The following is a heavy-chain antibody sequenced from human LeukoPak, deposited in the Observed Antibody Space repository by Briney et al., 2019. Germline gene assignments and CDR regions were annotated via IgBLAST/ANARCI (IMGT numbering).Heavy chain of an antibody. V-gene: IGHV4-34*01. CDR1: GGSFSGYH. Sequence: PSETLSLTCGVYGGSFSGYHWNWNRQPPGEGLEWIGEINHSGSTDYNPSLKSRVTISVDTSKKQFSLRLSSVTAADTAVYFCARGVRIAVADPHLDYWGQGTLVTVSS. J-gene: IGHJ4*02. CDR3: ARGVRIAVADPHLDY. CDR2: INHSGST. D-gene: IGHD6-19*01.